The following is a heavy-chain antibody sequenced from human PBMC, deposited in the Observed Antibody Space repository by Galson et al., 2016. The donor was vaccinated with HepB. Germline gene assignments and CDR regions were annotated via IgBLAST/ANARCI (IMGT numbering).Heavy chain of an antibody. J-gene: IGHJ4*02. Sequence: CAISGDSVASRSATWNWIRQSPSGGLEWLGRTYYRSKWYNDYAVAVKSRITISPDKSENQFSLQLVSVTPEDTAVYYCARGATQTAYFDYWGQETLVTVSS. CDR3: ARGATQTAYFDY. CDR2: TYYRSKWYN. D-gene: IGHD5-12*01. V-gene: IGHV6-1*01. CDR1: GDSVASRSAT.